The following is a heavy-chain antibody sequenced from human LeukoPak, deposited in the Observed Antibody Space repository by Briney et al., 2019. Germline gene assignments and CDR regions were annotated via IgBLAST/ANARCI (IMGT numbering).Heavy chain of an antibody. CDR1: GYIFTGYY. CDR2: INPNNGGT. D-gene: IGHD6-13*01. V-gene: IGHV1-2*02. CDR3: ARGAEQQRLAHFDY. J-gene: IGHJ4*02. Sequence: GASAKVSCKASGYIFTGYYMHWVRQAPGQGLEWMGWINPNNGGTKSAQKFQGRVTMTRDTSISTAYMKLSSLRSDDTAIYYCARGAEQQRLAHFDYWGQGTLVTVSS.